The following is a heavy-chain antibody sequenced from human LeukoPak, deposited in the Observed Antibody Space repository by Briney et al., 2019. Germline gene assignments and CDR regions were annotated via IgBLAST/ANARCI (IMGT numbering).Heavy chain of an antibody. CDR1: GGTFSSYT. V-gene: IGHV1-69*13. J-gene: IGHJ3*02. Sequence: GASVKVSCKASGGTFSSYTITWVRQAPGQGLEWMGGIVPVFGTVSFAQKFQGRVTITADESATTAYMELSSLRSEDTAVYYCAREPSGYSYGYNAFDIWGQGTMVTVSS. CDR3: AREPSGYSYGYNAFDI. CDR2: IVPVFGTV. D-gene: IGHD5-18*01.